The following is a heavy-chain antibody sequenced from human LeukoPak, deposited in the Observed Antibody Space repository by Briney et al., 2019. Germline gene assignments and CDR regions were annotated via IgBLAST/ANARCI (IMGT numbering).Heavy chain of an antibody. CDR2: ISGSGGTT. J-gene: IGHJ6*02. Sequence: GGSLRLSCAASGFTFSTYAMSWVRQAPGKGLEWVSVISGSGGTTYYADSVKGRFTISRDSSKNTLYLQMNSLRAEDTAVYYCAKVSGGGLYYDGMDVWGQGTTVTVSS. V-gene: IGHV3-23*01. CDR1: GFTFSTYA. D-gene: IGHD1-14*01. CDR3: AKVSGGGLYYDGMDV.